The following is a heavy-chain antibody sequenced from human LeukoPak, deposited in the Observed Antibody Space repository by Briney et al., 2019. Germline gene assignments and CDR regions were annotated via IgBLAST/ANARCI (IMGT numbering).Heavy chain of an antibody. V-gene: IGHV4-39*01. CDR2: IYYSGST. D-gene: IGHD1-1*01. Sequence: SETLSLTCTVSGGSISGGTYYWGWIRQSPGKGLEWFASIYYSGSTYYTPSLKSRVTISVDTSKNQFSLKVSSGTAPDPAVYYWARRRAGTTDVIDFWGQGTLVTVSS. J-gene: IGHJ4*02. CDR3: ARRRAGTTDVIDF. CDR1: GGSISGGTYY.